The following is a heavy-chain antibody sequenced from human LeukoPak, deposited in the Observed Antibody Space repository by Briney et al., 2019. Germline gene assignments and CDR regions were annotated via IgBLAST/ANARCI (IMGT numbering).Heavy chain of an antibody. CDR1: GGSISSGSSY. CDR3: ARVGIDILTGYYEDY. CDR2: IYTSGST. Sequence: SETLSLTCTVSGGSISSGSSYWSWIRQPAGKGLEWIGRIYTSGSTNYNPSLKSRVTISVDTSKNQFSLKLSSVTAADTAVYYCARVGIDILTGYYEDYWGQGTLVTVSS. D-gene: IGHD3-9*01. V-gene: IGHV4-61*02. J-gene: IGHJ4*02.